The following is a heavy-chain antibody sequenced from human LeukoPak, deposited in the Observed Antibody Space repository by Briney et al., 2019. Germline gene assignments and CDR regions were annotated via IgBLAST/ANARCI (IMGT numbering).Heavy chain of an antibody. D-gene: IGHD4-17*01. CDR3: ARDYGDYVDYYYYYYMDV. CDR1: GFTFSNAW. CDR2: ISSSSSYI. Sequence: GGSLRLSCAASGFTFSNAWMSWVRQAPGKGLEWVSSISSSSSYIYYADSVKGRFTISRDNAKNSLYLQMNSLRAEDTAVYYCARDYGDYVDYYYYYYMDVWGKGTTVTVSS. J-gene: IGHJ6*03. V-gene: IGHV3-21*01.